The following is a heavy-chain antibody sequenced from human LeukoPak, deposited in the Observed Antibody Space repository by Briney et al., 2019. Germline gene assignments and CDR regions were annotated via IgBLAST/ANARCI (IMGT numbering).Heavy chain of an antibody. CDR2: LYSGGST. Sequence: SGGSLRLSCAASGFSVSSNYMSWVRQAPGKGLEWVSVLYSGGSTYFADSVKGRFTISRDDSKNTLYLLMTSLRGDDTAVYYCARGISTSGWLDYWGQGTLVIVSS. CDR1: GFSVSSNY. D-gene: IGHD6-19*01. J-gene: IGHJ4*02. V-gene: IGHV3-53*01. CDR3: ARGISTSGWLDY.